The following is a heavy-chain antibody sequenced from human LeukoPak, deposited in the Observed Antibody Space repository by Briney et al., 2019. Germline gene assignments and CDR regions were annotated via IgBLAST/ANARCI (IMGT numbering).Heavy chain of an antibody. CDR2: TYYRTNWYN. Sequence: SQTLSLTCAISGDSFSSNSAAWNWIRQSPSRGLEWLVRTYYRTNWYNDYAVSVKIRITINPDTSKNQFSLQLTSVTPEDTAVYYCARGSSWYYYYMDVWGKGTTVTVSS. D-gene: IGHD6-13*01. V-gene: IGHV6-1*01. J-gene: IGHJ6*03. CDR1: GDSFSSNSAA. CDR3: ARGSSWYYYYMDV.